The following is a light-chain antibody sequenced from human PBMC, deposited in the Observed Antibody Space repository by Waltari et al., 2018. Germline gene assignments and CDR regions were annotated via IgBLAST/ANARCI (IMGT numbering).Light chain of an antibody. CDR3: QQYHTSPFT. V-gene: IGKV4-1*01. CDR2: WAS. Sequence: DIVMAQSPDSLAVSLGESATINCNSSQRIINSHNGQSYLAWYQHKPGQPPKLLIHWASTRESGVPDRFSGSGSGTDFTLTISSLQAEDVAIYYCQQYHTSPFTFGPGTKVDI. CDR1: QRIINSHNGQSY. J-gene: IGKJ3*01.